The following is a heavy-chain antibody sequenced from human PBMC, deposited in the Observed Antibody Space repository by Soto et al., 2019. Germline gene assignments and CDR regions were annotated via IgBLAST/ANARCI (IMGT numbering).Heavy chain of an antibody. CDR1: GGSISSYY. CDR2: IYYSGST. J-gene: IGHJ6*03. Sequence: SETLSLTCTVSGGSISSYYWSWIRQPPGKGLEWIGYIYYSGSTNYNPSLKSRVTISVDTSKNQFSLKLSSVTAADTAVYYCAFGRLRDYYYYMDVWGKGTTVTVSS. V-gene: IGHV4-59*01. CDR3: AFGRLRDYYYYMDV. D-gene: IGHD4-17*01.